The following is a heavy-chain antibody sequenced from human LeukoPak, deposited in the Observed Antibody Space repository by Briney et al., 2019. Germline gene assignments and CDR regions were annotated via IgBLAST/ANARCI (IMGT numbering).Heavy chain of an antibody. J-gene: IGHJ5*02. D-gene: IGHD6-13*01. Sequence: ASVKVSCKASGYTFNDYYMHWVRQAPGQGLEWIGWINPNSGGTDSAQKFQGRVTMTRDTSISTAYMELSRLRSDDTAVYYCARAHLIAAAGYNWFDPWGQGTLVTVSS. CDR1: GYTFNDYY. V-gene: IGHV1-2*02. CDR2: INPNSGGT. CDR3: ARAHLIAAAGYNWFDP.